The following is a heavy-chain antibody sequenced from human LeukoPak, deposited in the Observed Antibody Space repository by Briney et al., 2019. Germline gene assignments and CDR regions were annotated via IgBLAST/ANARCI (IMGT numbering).Heavy chain of an antibody. CDR2: IKQDGREE. V-gene: IGHV3-7*01. CDR1: RFTFSIYW. D-gene: IGHD3-16*01. J-gene: IGHJ3*02. CDR3: ARERMGPRGTFDI. Sequence: GGSLRLSCVASRFTFSIYWMSWVRQAPGKGLEWVANIKQDGREEYYVDSVKGRFSISRDNAKNSLYLQMDSLRAEDTAVYYCARERMGPRGTFDIWGQGTMVTVSS.